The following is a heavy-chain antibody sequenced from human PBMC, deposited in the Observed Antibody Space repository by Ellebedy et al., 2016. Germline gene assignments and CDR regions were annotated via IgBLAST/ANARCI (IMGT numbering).Heavy chain of an antibody. CDR2: ISSSSSYI. V-gene: IGHV3-21*01. Sequence: LSLTCAASGFTFSSYGMHWVRQAPGKGLEWVSSISSSSSYIYYADSVKGRFTISRDNAKNSLYLQMNSLRAEDTAVYYCATGGTWVRGRLDYWGQGTLVTVSS. CDR3: ATGGTWVRGRLDY. CDR1: GFTFSSYG. J-gene: IGHJ4*02. D-gene: IGHD3-10*01.